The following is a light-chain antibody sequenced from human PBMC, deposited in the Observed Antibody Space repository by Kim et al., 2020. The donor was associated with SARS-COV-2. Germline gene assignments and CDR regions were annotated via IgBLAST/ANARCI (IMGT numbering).Light chain of an antibody. CDR2: QDT. V-gene: IGLV3-1*01. CDR1: KLGNKY. CDR3: QAWDTSTVV. Sequence: ESTGQTASMTCSGDKLGNKYACWYQQKPGQSPVLVIYQDTKRPSGIPERFSGSNSGNTATLTISGTQAMDEADYYCQAWDTSTVVFGRGTKVTVL. J-gene: IGLJ1*01.